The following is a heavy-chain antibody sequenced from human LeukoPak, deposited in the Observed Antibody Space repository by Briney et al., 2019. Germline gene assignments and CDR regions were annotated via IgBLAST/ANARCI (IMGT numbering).Heavy chain of an antibody. J-gene: IGHJ5*02. D-gene: IGHD3-3*01. CDR2: MNPNSGNT. CDR3: AREVFWRPNWFDP. Sequence: ASVKVSCKASGYTFTSYDINWVRQATGQGLEWMGWMNPNSGNTGYAQKFQGRVTMTRDMSTSTVYMELSSLRSEDTAVYYCAREVFWRPNWFDPWGQGTLVTVSS. CDR1: GYTFTSYD. V-gene: IGHV1-8*01.